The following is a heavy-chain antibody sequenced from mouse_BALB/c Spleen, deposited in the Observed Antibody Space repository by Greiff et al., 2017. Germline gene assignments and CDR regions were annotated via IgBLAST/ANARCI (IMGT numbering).Heavy chain of an antibody. CDR1: GYSITSGYS. V-gene: IGHV3-1*02. D-gene: IGHD1-1*01. Sequence: DVKLVESGPDLVKPSQSLSLTCTVTGYSITSGYSWHWIRQFPGNKLEWMGYIHYSGSTNYNPSLKSRISITRDTSKNQFFLQLNSVTTEDTATYYGVTTVVRGYAMDYWGQGTSVTVSS. J-gene: IGHJ4*01. CDR3: VTTVVRGYAMDY. CDR2: IHYSGST.